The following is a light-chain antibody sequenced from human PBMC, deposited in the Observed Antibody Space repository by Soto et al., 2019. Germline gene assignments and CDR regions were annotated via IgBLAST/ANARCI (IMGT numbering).Light chain of an antibody. Sequence: DIVMTQSPGTLSVSPGERSTFFCRASQSVRSSLAWYQQKPGHTPRLLIYGATTRATGIPARFSGSGSGTDFTLTISRLEPEDFAVYYCQQYGSSGTFGQGTKVDIK. J-gene: IGKJ1*01. CDR2: GAT. V-gene: IGKV3-20*01. CDR1: QSVRSS. CDR3: QQYGSSGT.